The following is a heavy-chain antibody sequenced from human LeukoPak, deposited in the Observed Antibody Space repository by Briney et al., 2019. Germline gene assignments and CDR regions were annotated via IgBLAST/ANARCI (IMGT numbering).Heavy chain of an antibody. J-gene: IGHJ5*02. D-gene: IGHD4-23*01. CDR1: GGSIRSGGYY. Sequence: PSQTLSLTCTVSGGSIRSGGYYWSWIRQPPGKGLEWIGSIYYSGSTYYNPSLKSRVTISVDTSKNQFSLKLSSVTAADTAVYYCARLDYGGNSGGWFDPWGQGTLVTVSS. CDR3: ARLDYGGNSGGWFDP. V-gene: IGHV4-39*01. CDR2: IYYSGST.